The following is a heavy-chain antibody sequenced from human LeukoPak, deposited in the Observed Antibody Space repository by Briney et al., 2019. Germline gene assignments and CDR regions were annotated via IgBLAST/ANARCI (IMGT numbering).Heavy chain of an antibody. CDR1: GYTFTNYG. J-gene: IGHJ4*02. CDR3: ARYDRSGYYASNDY. D-gene: IGHD3-22*01. Sequence: ASVKVSCKASGYTFTNYGISWVRQAPGQGLEWMGWISAYNGNTNYAQKVQGRVTMTKDTSTSTAYMELRSLRSDDTAVYYCARYDRSGYYASNDYWGQGTLVTVSS. V-gene: IGHV1-18*01. CDR2: ISAYNGNT.